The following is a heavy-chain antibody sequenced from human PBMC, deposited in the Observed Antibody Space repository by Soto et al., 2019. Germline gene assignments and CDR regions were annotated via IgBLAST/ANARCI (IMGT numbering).Heavy chain of an antibody. V-gene: IGHV4-59*01. CDR1: GGSISSYY. Sequence: KPSETLSLTCTVSGGSISSYYWSWIRLPPGKGLEWIGYIYYSGSTNYNPFLKNRVTMSLDMSKNQFSLSLFSVIAAYTAVYYCARSLPTLAAAGHFAYWGQGTLVTVSS. J-gene: IGHJ4*02. D-gene: IGHD6-13*01. CDR2: IYYSGST. CDR3: ARSLPTLAAAGHFAY.